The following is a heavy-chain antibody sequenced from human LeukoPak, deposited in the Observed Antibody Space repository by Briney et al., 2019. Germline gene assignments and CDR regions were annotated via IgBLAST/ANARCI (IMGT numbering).Heavy chain of an antibody. CDR2: IYYSGST. D-gene: IGHD2-2*01. CDR1: GGSISSSSYY. V-gene: IGHV4-39*01. J-gene: IGHJ5*02. Sequence: SETLSLTCTVSGGSISSSSYYWGWIRQPPGKGLEWIGSIYYSGSTYYNPSLKSRVTISVDTSKNQFSLKLSSVTAAGTAVYYCARQAAIVVVPAARAWFDPWGQGTLVTVSS. CDR3: ARQAAIVVVPAARAWFDP.